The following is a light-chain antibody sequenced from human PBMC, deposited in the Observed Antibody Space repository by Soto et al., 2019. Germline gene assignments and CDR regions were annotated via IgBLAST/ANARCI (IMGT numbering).Light chain of an antibody. CDR2: AES. V-gene: IGKV1-39*01. CDR3: QQSYNTPRT. J-gene: IGKJ1*01. Sequence: DIEMTQSPSSLSASVGDRVTITCQASQSIGSYVNWYQQKPGKAPNLLIYAESSLQSGVPSRFSGSGSGTDFTLTISSLQPEDSETYYCQQSYNTPRTLGQGTKVDIK. CDR1: QSIGSY.